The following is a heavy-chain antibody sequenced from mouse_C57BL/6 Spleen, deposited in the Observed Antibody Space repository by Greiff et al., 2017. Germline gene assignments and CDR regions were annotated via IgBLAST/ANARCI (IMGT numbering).Heavy chain of an antibody. Sequence: VQLQQSGAELVKPGASVKISCKASGYAFSSYWMNWVKQRPGKGLEWIGQIYPGDGDTNYNGKFKGKATLTADKSSSTAYMQLSRLTSEDSAVYFWARAYYDYDEGFAYWGQGTLVTVSA. V-gene: IGHV1-80*01. D-gene: IGHD2-4*01. J-gene: IGHJ3*01. CDR2: IYPGDGDT. CDR3: ARAYYDYDEGFAY. CDR1: GYAFSSYW.